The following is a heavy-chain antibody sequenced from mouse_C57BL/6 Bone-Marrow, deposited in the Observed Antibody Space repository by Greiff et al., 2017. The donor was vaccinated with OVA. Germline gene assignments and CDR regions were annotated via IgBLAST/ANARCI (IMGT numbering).Heavy chain of an antibody. J-gene: IGHJ4*01. CDR1: GFTFSSYG. Sequence: EVQGVESGGDLVKPGGSLKLSCAASGFTFSSYGMSWVRQTPDKRLEWVATISSGGSYTYYPDSVKGRFTISRDNAKNTLYLQMSSLKSEDTAMYYCARRTDYSNLYAMDYWGQGTSVTVSS. D-gene: IGHD2-5*01. V-gene: IGHV5-6*01. CDR3: ARRTDYSNLYAMDY. CDR2: ISSGGSYT.